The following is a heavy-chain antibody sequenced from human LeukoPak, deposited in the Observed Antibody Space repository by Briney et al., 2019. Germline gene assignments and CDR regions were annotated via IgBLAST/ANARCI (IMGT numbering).Heavy chain of an antibody. D-gene: IGHD6-13*01. CDR1: GLTFSRYW. CDR2: IDSDGNST. V-gene: IGHV3-74*01. CDR3: ARGDSSSPGY. Sequence: QSGGSLRLSCAASGLTFSRYWMHWVRQTPGKGLVWVSRIDSDGNSTSYADSVKGRFTISRDNAKNTLFLQMNSLRAEDTAVYYCARGDSSSPGYWGQGTLVTVSS. J-gene: IGHJ4*02.